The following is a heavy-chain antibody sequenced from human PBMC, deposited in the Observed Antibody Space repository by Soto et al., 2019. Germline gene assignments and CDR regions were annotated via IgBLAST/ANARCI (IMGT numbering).Heavy chain of an antibody. Sequence: QVQLVESGGGVVQPGRSLRLSCAASGFTFTAYAMHWVRQAPGKGLEWVALISYDGSNNYYADSVKGRFTISRDNSKNKLYLQMNSLSAEDTAVYYCARVGGYYDILTGPFDNWGQGTLVTVSS. CDR1: GFTFTAYA. CDR2: ISYDGSNN. V-gene: IGHV3-30-3*01. J-gene: IGHJ4*02. D-gene: IGHD3-9*01. CDR3: ARVGGYYDILTGPFDN.